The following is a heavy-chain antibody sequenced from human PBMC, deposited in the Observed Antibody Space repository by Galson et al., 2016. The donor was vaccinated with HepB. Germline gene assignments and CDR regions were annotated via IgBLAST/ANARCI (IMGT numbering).Heavy chain of an antibody. V-gene: IGHV3-11*01. CDR1: GFTFSNYY. CDR3: ARGGPRWLQFGPLDY. J-gene: IGHJ4*02. D-gene: IGHD5-24*01. CDR2: ISNSGSTI. Sequence: SLRLSCAASGFTFSNYYMSWIRQAPGKGLEWVSYISNSGSTIYFADSVKGRFTISRDNAKNSLYLQMNSLRAEDTAVYYCARGGPRWLQFGPLDYWGQGTLVTVSS.